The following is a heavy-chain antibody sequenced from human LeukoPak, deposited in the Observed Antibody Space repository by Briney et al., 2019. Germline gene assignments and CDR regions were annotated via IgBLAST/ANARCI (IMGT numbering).Heavy chain of an antibody. J-gene: IGHJ4*02. CDR3: AKDSRPAAYFDY. V-gene: IGHV3-30*02. Sequence: PGGSLRLSCAASGSTFSSYGMHWVRQAPGKGLEWVAFIRYDGSNKYYADSVKGRFTISRDNSKNTLYLQMNSLRAEDTAVYYCAKDSRPAAYFDYWGQGTLVTVSS. CDR1: GSTFSSYG. CDR2: IRYDGSNK. D-gene: IGHD2-2*01.